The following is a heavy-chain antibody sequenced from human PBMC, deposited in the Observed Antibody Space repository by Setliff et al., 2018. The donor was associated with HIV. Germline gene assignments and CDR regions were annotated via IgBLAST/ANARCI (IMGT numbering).Heavy chain of an antibody. CDR1: GGSFSGYY. J-gene: IGHJ6*02. D-gene: IGHD6-13*01. CDR3: ASLLGSSWDAYYYYGMYV. V-gene: IGHV4-34*01. CDR2: INHSGST. Sequence: PSETLSLTCAVYGGSFSGYYWSWIRQPPGKGLEWIGEINHSGSTNYKPSLKSRVTIAVDTSKNQFSLKLSSVTAADTAVYYCASLLGSSWDAYYYYGMYVWGQGTGSPSP.